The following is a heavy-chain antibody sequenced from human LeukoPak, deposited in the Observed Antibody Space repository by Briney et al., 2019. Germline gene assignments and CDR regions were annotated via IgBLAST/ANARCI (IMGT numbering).Heavy chain of an antibody. CDR1: GDSISSSDYY. CDR2: ISYSGNT. V-gene: IGHV4-31*03. Sequence: SETLPLTCTVSGDSISSSDYYWSWIRQNPGKGLEWIGYISYSGNTNYNPSLRSRATISVDTSKKQLSLRLTSVTSADTAVYYCARQYDSWSGYPSYFDYWGQGTLVTVSS. J-gene: IGHJ4*02. CDR3: ARQYDSWSGYPSYFDY. D-gene: IGHD3-3*01.